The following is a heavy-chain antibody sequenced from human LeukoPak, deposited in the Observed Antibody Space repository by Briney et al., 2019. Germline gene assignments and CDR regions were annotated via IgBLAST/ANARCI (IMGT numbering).Heavy chain of an antibody. J-gene: IGHJ3*02. CDR1: GGSISSSSYY. D-gene: IGHD2-8*01. CDR3: ARRYCTNGVCYRSGFDI. V-gene: IGHV4-39*01. Sequence: SETLSLTCTVSGGSISSSSYYWGWIRQPPGKGLEWIGSIYYSGSTYYNPSLQSRVTISADTSKNQFSLKLSSVTAADTAVYYCARRYCTNGVCYRSGFDIWGQGTMVTVST. CDR2: IYYSGST.